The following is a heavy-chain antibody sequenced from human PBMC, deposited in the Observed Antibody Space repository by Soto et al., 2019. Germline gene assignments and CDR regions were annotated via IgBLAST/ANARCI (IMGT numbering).Heavy chain of an antibody. CDR1: GYTFTSYG. J-gene: IGHJ4*02. CDR3: ARRRSVATEAFDY. Sequence: QVQLVQSGAEVKKPGASVKVSCKASGYTFTSYGISWVRQAPGQGLEWMGWISAYNGNTNHAQKLQRRVTMTTDTTKSTAYLEPRSQRSDDTAVYYCARRRSVATEAFDYWGQGTLVTVSS. D-gene: IGHD5-12*01. CDR2: ISAYNGNT. V-gene: IGHV1-18*01.